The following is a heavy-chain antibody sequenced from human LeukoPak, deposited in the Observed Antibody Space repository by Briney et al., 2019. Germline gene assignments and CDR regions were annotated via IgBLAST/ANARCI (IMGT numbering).Heavy chain of an antibody. CDR2: ISSSNDYI. V-gene: IGHV3-21*01. J-gene: IGHJ5*02. D-gene: IGHD6-19*01. CDR3: VRIPNSAGFPNWFDP. Sequence: KTGGSLRLSCAATGFTFSTSTMNWVRQAPGKGLEWVSSISSSNDYIYYADSVEGRFTISRDNAKNSLYLQMNSLRAEDTAVYYCVRIPNSAGFPNWFDPWGQGTLVTVSS. CDR1: GFTFSTST.